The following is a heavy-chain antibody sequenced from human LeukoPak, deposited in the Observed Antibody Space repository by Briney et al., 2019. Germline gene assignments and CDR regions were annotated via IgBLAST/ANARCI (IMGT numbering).Heavy chain of an antibody. J-gene: IGHJ4*02. CDR2: IYSGGST. Sequence: GGSLRLSCAASGLTVSSNYMTWVRQAPGKGLEWVSIIYSGGSTYYADSVKGRFTISRHNSKNTLYLQMNSLRAEDTAVYYCARSADSSGWSLLDGWGQGTLVTVSS. CDR1: GLTVSSNY. CDR3: ARSADSSGWSLLDG. D-gene: IGHD6-19*01. V-gene: IGHV3-53*04.